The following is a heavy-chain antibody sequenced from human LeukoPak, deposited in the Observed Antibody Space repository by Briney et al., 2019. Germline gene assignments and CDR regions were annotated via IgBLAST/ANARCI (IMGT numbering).Heavy chain of an antibody. CDR1: GGSISSYY. V-gene: IGHV4-4*07. Sequence: SETLSLTCTVSGGSISSYYWSWIRQPAGKGLEWIGRIYTSGSTNYNPSLKSRVTISVDTSKNQFSLKLSSVTAADTAVYYCARSNGSYGPYYYGMDVWGQGTTVTVSS. J-gene: IGHJ6*02. D-gene: IGHD1-26*01. CDR3: ARSNGSYGPYYYGMDV. CDR2: IYTSGST.